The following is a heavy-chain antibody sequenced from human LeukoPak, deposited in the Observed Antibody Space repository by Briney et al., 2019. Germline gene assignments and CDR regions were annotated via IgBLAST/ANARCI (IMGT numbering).Heavy chain of an antibody. D-gene: IGHD3-10*01. V-gene: IGHV4-39*07. CDR3: ARYGSGKFDP. CDR1: GGSISSSTYY. CDR2: IYYSGST. J-gene: IGHJ5*02. Sequence: SETLSLTCTVSGGSISSSTYYWGWIRQPPGKGLEWIGSIYYSGSTYYNPSPKSRVTISVDTSKNQFSLKLSSVTAADTAVYYCARYGSGKFDPWGQGTLVTVSS.